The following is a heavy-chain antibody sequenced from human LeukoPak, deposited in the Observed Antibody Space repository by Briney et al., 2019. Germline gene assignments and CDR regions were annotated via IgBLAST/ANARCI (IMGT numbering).Heavy chain of an antibody. V-gene: IGHV4-4*02. Sequence: PSETLSLTCAVSGGSISSTNWWTWVRQPPGKGLEWIGEIYHSGSTNYNPSLKSRVTISVDTSKNQLSLKLSSVTAADTAVYYCARHPYYYYGMDVWGQGTTVTVSS. J-gene: IGHJ6*02. CDR3: ARHPYYYYGMDV. CDR2: IYHSGST. CDR1: GGSISSTNW.